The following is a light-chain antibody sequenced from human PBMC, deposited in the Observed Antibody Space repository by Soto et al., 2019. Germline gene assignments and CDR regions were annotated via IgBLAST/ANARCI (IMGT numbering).Light chain of an antibody. CDR3: QQTLKPPLT. Sequence: EVVMTQSPATLSVSPGEGATLSCRASQDVRSNLAWYRQQPGQTPRLLIYAASTLQSGVPSRFSGSGSGTEFTLTISSLQPEDFATYYCQQTLKPPLTFGPGTKVDIK. CDR2: AAS. V-gene: IGKV3-15*01. J-gene: IGKJ3*01. CDR1: QDVRSN.